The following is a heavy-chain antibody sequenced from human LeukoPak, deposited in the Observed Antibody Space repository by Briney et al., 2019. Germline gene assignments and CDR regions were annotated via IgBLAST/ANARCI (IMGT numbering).Heavy chain of an antibody. CDR3: TRAREYSSSSLDY. CDR2: IIPIFGTA. Sequence: SVKVSCKASGGTFSSYAISWVRQAPGQGLEWMGGIIPIFGTANYAQKFQGRVTITTDESTSTAYMELSSLRSEDTAVYYCTRAREYSSSSLDYWGQGTLVTVSS. CDR1: GGTFSSYA. V-gene: IGHV1-69*05. J-gene: IGHJ4*02. D-gene: IGHD6-6*01.